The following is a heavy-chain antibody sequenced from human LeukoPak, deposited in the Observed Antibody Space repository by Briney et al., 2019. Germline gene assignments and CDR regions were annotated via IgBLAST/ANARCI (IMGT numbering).Heavy chain of an antibody. CDR2: ISSSGSTI. CDR3: ARHIVVVPAAVKDAFDI. J-gene: IGHJ3*02. Sequence: PGGSLRLSCAASGFTFSDYYMSWIRQAPGKGLEWVSYISSSGSTIYYADSVKGRFTISRDNAKNSLYLQMNSLRAEDTAVYYCARHIVVVPAAVKDAFDIWGQGTMVTVSS. V-gene: IGHV3-11*04. CDR1: GFTFSDYY. D-gene: IGHD2-2*01.